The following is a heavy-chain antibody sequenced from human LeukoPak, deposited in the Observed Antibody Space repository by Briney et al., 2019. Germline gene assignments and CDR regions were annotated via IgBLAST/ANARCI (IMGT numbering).Heavy chain of an antibody. CDR3: TTRRQDGC. D-gene: IGHD6-25*01. CDR1: GFTFSDAW. J-gene: IGHJ4*02. CDR2: IKSKIDGGTI. V-gene: IGHV3-15*01. Sequence: PGGSLRLSCVASGFTFSDAWMSWVRQAPGKGLEGVGRIKSKIDGGTIDYGAPVKGRFTISRDDSRNTLYLQMNSLKTEDTAVYYCTTRRQDGCWGQGTPVTVS.